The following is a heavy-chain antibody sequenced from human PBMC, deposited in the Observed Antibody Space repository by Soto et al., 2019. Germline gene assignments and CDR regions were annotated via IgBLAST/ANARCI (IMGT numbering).Heavy chain of an antibody. Sequence: ASVKLSCKASGYTFTSYDINCVRQATGQGLEWMGWMNPNSGNTGYAQKFQGRVTMTRNTSISTAYMELSSLRSEDTAVYYGARVHNYYYYYTDVWRKGTTVTVSS. V-gene: IGHV1-8*01. CDR2: MNPNSGNT. CDR1: GYTFTSYD. J-gene: IGHJ6*03. CDR3: ARVHNYYYYYTDV.